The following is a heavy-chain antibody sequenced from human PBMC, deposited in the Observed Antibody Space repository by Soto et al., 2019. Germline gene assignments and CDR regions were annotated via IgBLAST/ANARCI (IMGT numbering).Heavy chain of an antibody. D-gene: IGHD1-1*01. J-gene: IGHJ6*02. V-gene: IGHV4-39*01. CDR2: IYYSGST. CDR1: GGSISSSSYY. Sequence: SDTLSLTCTVSGGSISSSSYYWGWILQPPGKGLEWIGSIYYSGSTYYNPSLKSRVTISVDTSKNQFSLKLSSVTAADTAVYNCASCETTYYYYYGMDFWGQGTTVTVSS. CDR3: ASCETTYYYYYGMDF.